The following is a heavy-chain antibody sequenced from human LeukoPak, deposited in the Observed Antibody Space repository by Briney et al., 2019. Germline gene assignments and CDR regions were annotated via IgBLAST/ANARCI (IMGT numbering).Heavy chain of an antibody. V-gene: IGHV1-8*01. J-gene: IGHJ4*02. D-gene: IGHD3-22*01. CDR3: ARGWMGNYYDSSGYYYGDFDY. Sequence: YAQKFQGRVTMTRNTSISTAYMELSSLRSEDTAVYYCARGWMGNYYDSSGYYYGDFDYWGQGTLVTVSS.